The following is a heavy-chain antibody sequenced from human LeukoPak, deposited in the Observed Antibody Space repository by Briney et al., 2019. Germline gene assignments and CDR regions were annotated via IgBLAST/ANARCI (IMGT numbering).Heavy chain of an antibody. D-gene: IGHD3-10*01. Sequence: GGSLRLSCAASGFTFSSYSMNWVRQAPGKGLEWVSSISSSSSYIYYADSVKGRFTISRDNAKNSLYLQMNSLRAEDTAVYYCASPRGGSGSYYPYYFDYWGQGTLVTVSS. CDR1: GFTFSSYS. V-gene: IGHV3-21*01. CDR3: ASPRGGSGSYYPYYFDY. J-gene: IGHJ4*02. CDR2: ISSSSSYI.